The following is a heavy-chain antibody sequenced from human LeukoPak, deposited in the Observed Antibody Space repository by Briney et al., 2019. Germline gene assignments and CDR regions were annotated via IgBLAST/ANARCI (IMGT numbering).Heavy chain of an antibody. CDR1: GYTFSDYY. CDR2: VYPNNGGT. V-gene: IGHV1-2*02. CDR3: ARDRFVASISNFDY. Sequence: ASVKVSCKASGYTFSDYYVHWVRQAPGQGLEWMGWVYPNNGGTNYAQKFQGRVTMTRDTSISTAYMELSRLTSDDTAEYYCARDRFVASISNFDYWGQGTLVTVSS. D-gene: IGHD5-12*01. J-gene: IGHJ4*02.